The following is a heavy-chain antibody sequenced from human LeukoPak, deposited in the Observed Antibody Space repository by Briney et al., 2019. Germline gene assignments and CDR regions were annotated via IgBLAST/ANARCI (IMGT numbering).Heavy chain of an antibody. J-gene: IGHJ4*02. D-gene: IGHD3-10*01. CDR3: ARDLRGVIWYFDY. Sequence: GASVKLSCKASGYTFTGYYMHWVRQAPGQGLEWMGWINPNSGGTNYAQKFQGRVTMTRDTSISTAYMELSRLRSDDTAVYYCARDLRGVIWYFDYWGQGTLVTVSS. CDR1: GYTFTGYY. V-gene: IGHV1-2*02. CDR2: INPNSGGT.